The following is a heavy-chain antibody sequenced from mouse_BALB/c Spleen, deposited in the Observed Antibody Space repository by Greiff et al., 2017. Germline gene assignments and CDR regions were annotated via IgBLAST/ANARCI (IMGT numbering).Heavy chain of an antibody. CDR2: IYPGSGST. CDR1: GYTFTDYV. D-gene: IGHD2-3*01. CDR3: AKDGYYWYFDV. V-gene: IGHV1-81*01. J-gene: IGHJ1*01. Sequence: QVQLQQSGPELVKPGASVKMSCKASGYTFTDYVISWVKQRTGQGLEWIGEIYPGSGSTYYNEKFKGKATLTADKSSNTAYIQLSSLTSEDSAVYYCAKDGYYWYFDVWGAGTTVTVSS.